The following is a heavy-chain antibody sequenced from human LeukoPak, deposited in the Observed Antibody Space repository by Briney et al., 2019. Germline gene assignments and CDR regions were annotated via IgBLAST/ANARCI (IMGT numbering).Heavy chain of an antibody. CDR1: GFIFSSYE. J-gene: IGHJ5*02. CDR2: ISTSDSTM. D-gene: IGHD5-12*01. CDR3: ARDSGTHGGYVDP. Sequence: GGSLRLSCAASGFIFSSYEMNWVRQAPGKGLEWVSYISTSDSTMYYADSVKGRFTISRDNAKNSLYLQMDSLRVEDTGIYYCARDSGTHGGYVDPWGQGTLVTVSS. V-gene: IGHV3-48*03.